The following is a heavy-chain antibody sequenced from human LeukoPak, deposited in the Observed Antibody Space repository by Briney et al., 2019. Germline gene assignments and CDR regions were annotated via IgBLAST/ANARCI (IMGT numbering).Heavy chain of an antibody. J-gene: IGHJ6*02. V-gene: IGHV3-21*01. D-gene: IGHD6-6*01. Sequence: PGGSLRLSCTASGFTFSSYNMNWVRQAPGKGLEWVSTITSTSTYVAYADSVKGRFTISRDNAGNSVYLQMDSLRADDTAVYYCAKERPHGMDVWGQGTSVTVSS. CDR3: AKERPHGMDV. CDR2: ITSTSTYV. CDR1: GFTFSSYN.